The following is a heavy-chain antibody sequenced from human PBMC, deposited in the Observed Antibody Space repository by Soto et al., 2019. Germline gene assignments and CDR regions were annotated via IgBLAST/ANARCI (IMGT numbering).Heavy chain of an antibody. CDR1: GGTFSNYT. CDR2: IIPMLGIT. D-gene: IGHD3-22*01. V-gene: IGHV1-69*04. CDR3: ARASIVVLRGFDY. Sequence: QVQLVQSGAEVKKPGSSVKVSCKASGGTFSNYTISWVRQAPGQGLEWMGRIIPMLGITIYAQKFQGRVTITADKSTSTAYMELSSLSSEDTAVYYCARASIVVLRGFDYWGQGTLVTVSS. J-gene: IGHJ4*02.